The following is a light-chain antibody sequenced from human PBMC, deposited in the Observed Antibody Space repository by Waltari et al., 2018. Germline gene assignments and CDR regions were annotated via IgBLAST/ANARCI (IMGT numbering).Light chain of an antibody. CDR3: QQHDNLPLT. CDR1: QSVSSN. CDR2: GAS. V-gene: IGKV3-15*01. J-gene: IGKJ4*01. Sequence: EIVMTQSPATLSVSPGERATLSCRASQSVSSNLAWYQQKPGQAPRLLIYGASTRAPGIPARFSGSGSGTEFTLTISSLQSEDFATYYCQQHDNLPLTFGGGTKVEIK.